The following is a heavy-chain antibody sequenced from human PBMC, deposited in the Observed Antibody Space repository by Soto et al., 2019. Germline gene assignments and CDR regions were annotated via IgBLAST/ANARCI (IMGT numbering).Heavy chain of an antibody. Sequence: QVQLQESGPGLVKPSQTLSLTCTVSGGSISSGGYYWSWIRQHPGKGLEWIGYIYHSGSTYYNPSRQRLVTLSVDTSKNQFSLKVSSVTAADTAVYYCAREAAGILNWFDPWGQGTLVTVSS. CDR1: GGSISSGGYY. J-gene: IGHJ5*02. D-gene: IGHD6-25*01. V-gene: IGHV4-31*01. CDR2: IYHSGST. CDR3: AREAAGILNWFDP.